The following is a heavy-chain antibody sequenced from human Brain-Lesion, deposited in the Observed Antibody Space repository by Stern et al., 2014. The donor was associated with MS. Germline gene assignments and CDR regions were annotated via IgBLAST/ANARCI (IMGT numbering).Heavy chain of an antibody. D-gene: IGHD2-15*01. Sequence: QVQLQESGPGLVKPSETLSLTCTVAGGSVSSTSYAWAWIRQPPGKGLEWIGTIYYSGNPYYSPSLKSRLTISLDTSQNQFSLQLRSVTAADTAVYYCAGEEDIRYCSGGSCTGNWFDPWGQGTLVTVSS. V-gene: IGHV4-39*01. CDR3: AGEEDIRYCSGGSCTGNWFDP. J-gene: IGHJ5*02. CDR1: GGSVSSTSYA. CDR2: IYYSGNP.